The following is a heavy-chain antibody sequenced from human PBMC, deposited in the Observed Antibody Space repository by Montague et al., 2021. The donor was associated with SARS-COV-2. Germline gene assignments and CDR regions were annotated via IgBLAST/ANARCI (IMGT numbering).Heavy chain of an antibody. D-gene: IGHD2-2*01. V-gene: IGHV4-39*02. CDR1: GVSVTTSDYF. Sequence: SETLSLTCTVAGVSVTTSDYFWGWIRQPPGKGLEWIRTVFYNGRTRYNPSLNSRVAMSVDTSTYQFSLELSSVTAADTAVYYCTREGYQVLWSDYYYYGMDVWGQGTTVTVSS. CDR3: TREGYQVLWSDYYYYGMDV. CDR2: VFYNGRT. J-gene: IGHJ6*02.